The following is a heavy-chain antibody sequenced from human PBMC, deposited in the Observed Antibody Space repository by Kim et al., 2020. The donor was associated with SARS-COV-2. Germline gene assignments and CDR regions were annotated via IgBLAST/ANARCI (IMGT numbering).Heavy chain of an antibody. Sequence: SETLSLTCAVFGGSLRGYFWTWIRQVPGKGWEWIGEIDHRGTTNYNPSLKSRAIMSVDTSKNTLFLNLTSVTAADTSTYYCAKNSGAGSFPLWGQGALVTVSS. CDR1: GGSLRGYF. CDR2: IDHRGTT. CDR3: AKNSGAGSFPL. J-gene: IGHJ4*02. V-gene: IGHV4-34*01. D-gene: IGHD3-10*01.